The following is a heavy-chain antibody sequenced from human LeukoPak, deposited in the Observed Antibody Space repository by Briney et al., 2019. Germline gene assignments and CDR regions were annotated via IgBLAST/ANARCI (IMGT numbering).Heavy chain of an antibody. CDR1: GSTFSSYA. CDR2: ISGSGGST. D-gene: IGHD6-13*01. Sequence: PGGSLRLSCAASGSTFSSYAMSWVRQAPGKGLEWVSAISGSGGSTYYADSVKGRFTISRDNSKNTLYLQMNSLRAEDTAVYYCARIAAAGLLHFDYWGQGTLVTVSS. J-gene: IGHJ4*02. CDR3: ARIAAAGLLHFDY. V-gene: IGHV3-23*01.